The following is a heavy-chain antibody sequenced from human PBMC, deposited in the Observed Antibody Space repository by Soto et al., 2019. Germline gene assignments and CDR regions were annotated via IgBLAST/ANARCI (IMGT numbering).Heavy chain of an antibody. D-gene: IGHD3-22*01. CDR2: ISAYNGNT. V-gene: IGHV1-18*01. CDR1: GYTFTSYG. J-gene: IGHJ4*02. Sequence: ASVKVSCKASGYTFTSYGISWVRQAPGQGLEWMGWISAYNGNTNYAQKLQGRVTMTTDTSTSTAYMELRSLRSDDTAVYYCARDNYYDSSGYRQIDYWGQGTLVTAPQ. CDR3: ARDNYYDSSGYRQIDY.